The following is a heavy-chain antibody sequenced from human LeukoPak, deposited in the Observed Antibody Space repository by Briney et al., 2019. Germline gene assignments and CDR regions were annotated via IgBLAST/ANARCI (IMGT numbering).Heavy chain of an antibody. CDR1: GFTFSSYS. J-gene: IGHJ4*02. V-gene: IGHV3-21*01. CDR2: ISSSSSYI. Sequence: GGSLRLSCAASGFTFSSYSMNWVRQAPGKGLEWVSSISSSSSYIYYADSVKGRFTISRDNAKNSLYLQMNSLRAEDTAVYYCAGDTAMAPRVDYRGQATLVTVSS. CDR3: AGDTAMAPRVDY. D-gene: IGHD5-18*01.